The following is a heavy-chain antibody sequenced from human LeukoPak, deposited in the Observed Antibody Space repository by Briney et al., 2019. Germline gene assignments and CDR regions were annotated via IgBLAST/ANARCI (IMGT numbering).Heavy chain of an antibody. V-gene: IGHV3-9*03. D-gene: IGHD3-22*01. CDR1: GFTFDDYA. Sequence: PGGSLRLSCAASGFTFDDYAMHWVRQAPGKGLEWVSGISWNSGSIGYADSVKGRFTISRDNAKNSLYLQMNSLRAEDMALYYCAKARGIVVTGAFDIWGQGAMVTVSS. CDR2: ISWNSGSI. J-gene: IGHJ3*02. CDR3: AKARGIVVTGAFDI.